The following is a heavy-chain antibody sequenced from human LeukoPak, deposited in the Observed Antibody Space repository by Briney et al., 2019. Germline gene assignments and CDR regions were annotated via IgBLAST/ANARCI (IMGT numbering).Heavy chain of an antibody. CDR2: INHSGST. CDR3: ARLRRSRLAEFDY. Sequence: PSETLSLTCAVYGGSFSGYYWSWIRQPPGKGLEWIGEINHSGSTNYNPSLKSRVTISVDTSKNQFPPKLSSLTAADTAVYYCARLRRSRLAEFDYWGQGTLVTVSS. D-gene: IGHD3-3*02. CDR1: GGSFSGYY. V-gene: IGHV4-34*01. J-gene: IGHJ4*02.